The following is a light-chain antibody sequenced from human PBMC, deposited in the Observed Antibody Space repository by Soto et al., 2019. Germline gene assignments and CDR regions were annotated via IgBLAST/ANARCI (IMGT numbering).Light chain of an antibody. J-gene: IGKJ4*01. CDR1: QSVSSN. V-gene: IGKV3-15*01. CDR2: GAS. CDR3: QQYNNWPPLT. Sequence: EIVMPQSPATLSVSPGERVTLSCRASQSVSSNLAWYQKKPGQAPRLLIYGASTRATGIPARFSGSGSGTEFTLTISSLQSEDFAVYYCQQYNNWPPLTFGGGTKMVSK.